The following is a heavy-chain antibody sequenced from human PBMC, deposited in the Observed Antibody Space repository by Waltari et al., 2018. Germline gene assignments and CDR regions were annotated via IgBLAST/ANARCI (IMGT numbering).Heavy chain of an antibody. CDR1: GFIVNNNS. CDR3: ASSTAQPWTKGGLDN. Sequence: DVQLVETGGGLIQPGGSLKLSCAASGFIVNNNSMSWVRQAPGKGLEWVTGVYTDGRTYYADFVKGRFTSSRDSSKNTLYLQMNDLRAEDTAVYYCASSTAQPWTKGGLDNWGQGTLVIVSS. CDR2: VYTDGRT. D-gene: IGHD5-18*01. J-gene: IGHJ4*02. V-gene: IGHV3-53*02.